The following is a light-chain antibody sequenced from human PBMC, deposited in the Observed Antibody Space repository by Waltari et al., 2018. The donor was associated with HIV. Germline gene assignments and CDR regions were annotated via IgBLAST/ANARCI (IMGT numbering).Light chain of an antibody. Sequence: QSVLTHPPSASGTPGQRVTLSCSGRSPNIGTTYVYWYQQLPGTAPKLLIYRNNQRPSGVPDRFSGSKSGTSASLAISGLRSDDEGDYYCAAWDDSLSGVIFGGGTKLTVL. CDR1: SPNIGTTY. CDR2: RNN. J-gene: IGLJ2*01. V-gene: IGLV1-47*01. CDR3: AAWDDSLSGVI.